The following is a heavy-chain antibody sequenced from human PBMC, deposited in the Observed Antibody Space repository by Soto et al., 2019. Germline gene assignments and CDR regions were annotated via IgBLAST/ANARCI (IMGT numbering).Heavy chain of an antibody. CDR2: IYPGDHET. D-gene: IGHD6-13*01. Sequence: PGESLKISCQCSGYTFSNFWIGWVRQLPGKGLEWMGIIYPGDHETRYSPSFHGKVTISADKSINTAYLQWNSLEASDTAFYFCARSPRSSPYFDYWGKGALVT. J-gene: IGHJ4*02. V-gene: IGHV5-51*01. CDR1: GYTFSNFW. CDR3: ARSPRSSPYFDY.